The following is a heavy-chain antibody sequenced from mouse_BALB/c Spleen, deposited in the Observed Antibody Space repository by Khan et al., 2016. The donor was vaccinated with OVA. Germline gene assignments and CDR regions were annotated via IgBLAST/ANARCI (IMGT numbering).Heavy chain of an antibody. J-gene: IGHJ4*01. Sequence: QVQLKQSGPGLVAPSQNLSITCTVSGFSLSDYGVSWIRQPPGKGLEWLGVIRGGGSTYYNSALKSRLSIRKDNSKSQVVLKMSSLQSDDTAMFYCAKGVCSYYYTLDYWGQGTSVTVSS. CDR1: GFSLSDYG. V-gene: IGHV2-6-5*01. CDR2: IRGGGST. CDR3: AKGVCSYYYTLDY.